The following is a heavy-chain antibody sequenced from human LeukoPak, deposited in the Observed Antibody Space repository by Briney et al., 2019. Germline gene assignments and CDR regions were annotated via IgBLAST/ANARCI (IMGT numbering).Heavy chain of an antibody. CDR1: GGSISSGGYY. D-gene: IGHD2-15*01. CDR2: IYYSGST. J-gene: IGHJ3*02. Sequence: PSETLSLTCPVSGGSISSGGYYWSWIRQHPGKGLEWIGYIYYSGSTYYNPSLKSRVTISVDTSKNQFSLKLSSVTAADTAVYYCARDAPDDEYCSGGSCYGDAFDIWGQGTMVTVSS. CDR3: ARDAPDDEYCSGGSCYGDAFDI. V-gene: IGHV4-31*03.